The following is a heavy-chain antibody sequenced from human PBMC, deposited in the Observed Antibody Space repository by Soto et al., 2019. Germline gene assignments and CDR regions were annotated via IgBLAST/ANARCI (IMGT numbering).Heavy chain of an antibody. Sequence: GASVKVSCKVSGYTLTELSMHWVRQAPGKGLEWMGGFDPEDGETIYAQKFQGRVTMTADESTSTAYMELSSLRSEDTAVYYCARGGTGGVWSGSPDAWYYGMDVWGQGTTVTVSS. V-gene: IGHV1-24*01. CDR1: GYTLTELS. D-gene: IGHD3-3*01. CDR2: FDPEDGET. CDR3: ARGGTGGVWSGSPDAWYYGMDV. J-gene: IGHJ6*02.